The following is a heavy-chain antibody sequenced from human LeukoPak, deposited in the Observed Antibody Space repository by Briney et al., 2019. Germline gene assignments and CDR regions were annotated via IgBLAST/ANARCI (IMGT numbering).Heavy chain of an antibody. V-gene: IGHV3-23*01. Sequence: PGGSLRLSCAASGFTFSSYAMSWVRQAPGKGLEWVSAISGSGGSTYYADSVKGRFTIARDNSKNTLYLQMNSLRAEDTAVYYCAKARSRFGVMDVWGQGTTVTVSS. CDR1: GFTFSSYA. CDR3: AKARSRFGVMDV. D-gene: IGHD3-10*01. J-gene: IGHJ6*02. CDR2: ISGSGGST.